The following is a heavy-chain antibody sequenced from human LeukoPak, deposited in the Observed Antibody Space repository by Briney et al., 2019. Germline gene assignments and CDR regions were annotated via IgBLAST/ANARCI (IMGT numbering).Heavy chain of an antibody. CDR1: GFTFSSYA. V-gene: IGHV3-23*01. J-gene: IGHJ4*02. CDR3: IKDRIGTWSFDH. Sequence: GGSLRLSCAASGFTFSSYAMSWVRQAPGKGLEWVSAISGSGGSTYYADSVKGRFTISRDNSKNTLYLQLSSLRVEDTAVYYCIKDRIGTWSFDHWGQGTLLTVSS. CDR2: ISGSGGST. D-gene: IGHD1-26*01.